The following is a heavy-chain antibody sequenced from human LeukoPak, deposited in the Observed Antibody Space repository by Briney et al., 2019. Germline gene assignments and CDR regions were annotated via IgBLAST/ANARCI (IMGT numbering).Heavy chain of an antibody. Sequence: GGSLRLSCAASGFTFDDYGMSWVRQASGKGLEWVSGINWNGGSTGYADSVKGRFTISRDNAKNSLYLQMNSLRAEDTALYYCARVGRYDILTGYPYYFDYWGQGTLVTVSS. CDR1: GFTFDDYG. CDR3: ARVGRYDILTGYPYYFDY. D-gene: IGHD3-9*01. V-gene: IGHV3-20*04. J-gene: IGHJ4*02. CDR2: INWNGGST.